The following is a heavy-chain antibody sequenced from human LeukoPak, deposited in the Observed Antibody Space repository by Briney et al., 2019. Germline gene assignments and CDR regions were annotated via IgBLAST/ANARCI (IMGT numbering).Heavy chain of an antibody. CDR1: GGSFSGYY. J-gene: IGHJ4*02. D-gene: IGHD6-13*01. CDR3: ASIIAAAGIFDY. V-gene: IGHV4-34*01. Sequence: SETLSLTCAVYGGSFSGYYWSWIRQPPGKGLEWIGEINHSGSTYYNPSLKSRVTISVDTSKNQFSLKLSSVTAADTAVYYCASIIAAAGIFDYWGQGTLVTVSS. CDR2: INHSGST.